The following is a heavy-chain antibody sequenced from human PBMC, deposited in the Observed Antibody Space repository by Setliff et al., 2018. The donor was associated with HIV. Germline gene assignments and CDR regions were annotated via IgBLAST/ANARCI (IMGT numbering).Heavy chain of an antibody. D-gene: IGHD3-9*01. V-gene: IGHV1-18*01. J-gene: IGHJ6*02. Sequence: ASVKVSCKASGYTISAHGVSWVRHVPGHGLEWMGWISGDTGDIKYSRRFEGRLTMTTETSTNTAYMELRSLRSDDTAVYYCAIDGLSYNILPGSIAYFHSGMDVWGQGTTVTVSS. CDR1: GYTISAHG. CDR3: AIDGLSYNILPGSIAYFHSGMDV. CDR2: ISGDTGDI.